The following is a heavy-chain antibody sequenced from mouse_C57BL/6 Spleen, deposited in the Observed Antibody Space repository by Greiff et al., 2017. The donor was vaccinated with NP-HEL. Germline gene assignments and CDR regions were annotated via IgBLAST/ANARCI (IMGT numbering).Heavy chain of an antibody. J-gene: IGHJ1*03. CDR1: GFTFSDYY. Sequence: VQLKESEGGLVQPGSSMKLSCTASGFTFSDYYMAWVRQVPEKGLEWVANINYDGSSTYYLDSLKSRFIISRDNAKNILYLQMSSLKSEDTATYYCARDRSSYGYFDVWGTGTTVTVSS. D-gene: IGHD1-1*01. CDR2: INYDGSST. CDR3: ARDRSSYGYFDV. V-gene: IGHV5-16*01.